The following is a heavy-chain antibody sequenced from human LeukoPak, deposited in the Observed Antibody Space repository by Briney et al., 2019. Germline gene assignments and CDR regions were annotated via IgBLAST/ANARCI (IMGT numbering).Heavy chain of an antibody. V-gene: IGHV4-34*01. CDR3: ARESIGYSSGWYLGY. J-gene: IGHJ4*02. D-gene: IGHD6-19*01. CDR1: GGSFSGYY. CDR2: INHSGST. Sequence: NPSETLSLTCAVYGGSFSGYYWSWIRQPQGKGLEWIGEINHSGSTNYNPSLKSRVTISVDTSKNQFSLKLSSVTAADTAVYYCARESIGYSSGWYLGYWGQGTLVTVSS.